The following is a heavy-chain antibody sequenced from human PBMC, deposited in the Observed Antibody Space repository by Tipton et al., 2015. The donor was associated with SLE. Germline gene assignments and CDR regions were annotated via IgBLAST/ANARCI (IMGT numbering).Heavy chain of an antibody. Sequence: SLRLSCAASGFTFSSYAMDWVRQAPGKGLEWVAVISYDGSNKYYADSVKGRFTISRDNSKNTLYLQMNSLRAEDTAVYYCARGWKYYYDSSGYSDFDYWGQGTLVTVSS. V-gene: IGHV3-30-3*01. CDR1: GFTFSSYA. D-gene: IGHD3-22*01. J-gene: IGHJ4*02. CDR3: ARGWKYYYDSSGYSDFDY. CDR2: ISYDGSNK.